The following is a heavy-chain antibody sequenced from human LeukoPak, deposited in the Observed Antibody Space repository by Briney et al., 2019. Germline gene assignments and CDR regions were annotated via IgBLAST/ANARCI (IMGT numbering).Heavy chain of an antibody. D-gene: IGHD1-26*01. Sequence: GGSLRLSCAASGFTFSSYSMTWVRQAPETRLEWVSSITSSSSYIYYADSVKGRFTISRDNAKNSLYLQMNSLRAEDTAVYYCARGSSGSYYTLFDYWGQGTLVTVSS. CDR2: ITSSSSYI. CDR3: ARGSSGSYYTLFDY. CDR1: GFTFSSYS. J-gene: IGHJ4*02. V-gene: IGHV3-21*01.